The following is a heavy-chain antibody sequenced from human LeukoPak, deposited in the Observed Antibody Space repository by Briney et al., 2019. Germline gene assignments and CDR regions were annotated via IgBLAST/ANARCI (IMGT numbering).Heavy chain of an antibody. J-gene: IGHJ4*02. CDR2: INPNSGGT. V-gene: IGHV1-2*02. D-gene: IGHD6-19*01. Sequence: EASVKVSCKASGYTFTAYYMHWVRQAPGQGLEWMGWINPNSGGTKYAQKFQGRVTMTRDTSISTAYMEMSRLRSDDTAVYYCAPTRGGWYFDYWGQGTLVTVSS. CDR1: GYTFTAYY. CDR3: APTRGGWYFDY.